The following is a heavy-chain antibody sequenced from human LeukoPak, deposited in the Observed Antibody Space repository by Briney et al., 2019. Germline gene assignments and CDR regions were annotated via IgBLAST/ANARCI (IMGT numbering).Heavy chain of an antibody. D-gene: IGHD1-1*01. CDR3: ARGDPQLDY. J-gene: IGHJ4*02. CDR1: GGPISSGDYY. V-gene: IGHV4-30-4*01. CDR2: IYYSGST. Sequence: SETLSLTCAVSGGPISSGDYYWSWIRQPPGKGLEWIGYIYYSGSTYYNPSLKSRVTISVDTSKNQFSLKLSSVTAADTAVYYCARGDPQLDYWGQGTLVTVSS.